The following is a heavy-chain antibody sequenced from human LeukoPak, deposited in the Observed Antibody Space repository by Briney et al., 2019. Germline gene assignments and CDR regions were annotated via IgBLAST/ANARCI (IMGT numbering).Heavy chain of an antibody. CDR1: GYTFSNFG. CDR2: ISGNNDNP. CDR3: AREGGLGRASAFDI. J-gene: IGHJ3*02. Sequence: ASVKVSCKTSGYTFSNFGINWVRQAPGQGLEWMGWISGNNDNPNYGQKFQGRFTVTTDSSTSTAYMELRNLRFDDTAVYYCAREGGLGRASAFDIWGQGTMVTVSS. V-gene: IGHV1-18*01. D-gene: IGHD3-16*01.